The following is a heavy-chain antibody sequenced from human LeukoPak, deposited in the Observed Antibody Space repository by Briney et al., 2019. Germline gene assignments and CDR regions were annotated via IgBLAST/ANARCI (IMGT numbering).Heavy chain of an antibody. J-gene: IGHJ1*01. D-gene: IGHD2-15*01. Sequence: PSETLSLTCTVSGGSISSSSCYWGWVRQPPGKGLEWIGSIYYSGSTYYNPSLKSRVTISVDTSKNQFSLKLSSVTAADTAVYYCARGEVVVAVTFQHWGQGTLVTVSS. V-gene: IGHV4-39*07. CDR1: GGSISSSSCY. CDR2: IYYSGST. CDR3: ARGEVVVAVTFQH.